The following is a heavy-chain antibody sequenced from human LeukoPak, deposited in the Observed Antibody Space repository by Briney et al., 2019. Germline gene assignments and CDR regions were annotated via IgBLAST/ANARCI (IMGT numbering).Heavy chain of an antibody. D-gene: IGHD3-22*01. Sequence: ASVKVSCKASGYTFTGYYMQWVRQAPGQGLEWMGRIYPNSGGTKYAQKFQGRVTMTRDTSISTAYMELSRLRSDDTAVYYCASLRDSSGYCPFEDYWGQGTLVTVSS. CDR3: ASLRDSSGYCPFEDY. J-gene: IGHJ4*02. CDR2: IYPNSGGT. CDR1: GYTFTGYY. V-gene: IGHV1-2*06.